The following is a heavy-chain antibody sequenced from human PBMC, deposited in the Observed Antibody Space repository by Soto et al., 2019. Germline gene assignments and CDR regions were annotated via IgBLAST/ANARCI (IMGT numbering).Heavy chain of an antibody. CDR3: ARSGVSSSWYAYYYYGMDV. J-gene: IGHJ6*02. V-gene: IGHV4-59*01. CDR2: IFYSGST. CDR1: GGSISSYY. D-gene: IGHD6-13*01. Sequence: QVQLQESGPGLVKPSETLSLTCTVSGGSISSYYWSWIRQPPGKGLEWIGNIFYSGSTRYNPSLKSRVTISVDTFKHQFSLKLSSVTPADTAVYYCARSGVSSSWYAYYYYGMDVWGQGTTVTVSS.